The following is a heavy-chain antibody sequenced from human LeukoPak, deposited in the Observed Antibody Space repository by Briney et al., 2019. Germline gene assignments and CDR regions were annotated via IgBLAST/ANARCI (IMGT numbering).Heavy chain of an antibody. V-gene: IGHV3-23*01. Sequence: GGSLRLSCIASGFTFTHYAMTWVRQAPGKGLEWVSDISASGSTIHYADSVKGRFTVSRDNSKNTLYLQMNSLRAEDTAVYYCANLYSGSFWGQGTLVTVSS. CDR1: GFTFTHYA. D-gene: IGHD1-26*01. CDR2: ISASGSTI. J-gene: IGHJ4*02. CDR3: ANLYSGSF.